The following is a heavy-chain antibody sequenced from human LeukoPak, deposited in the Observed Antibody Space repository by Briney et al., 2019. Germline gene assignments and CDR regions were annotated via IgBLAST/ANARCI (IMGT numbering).Heavy chain of an antibody. V-gene: IGHV3-21*01. CDR3: ARDSRGVRGAPDY. Sequence: PGGSLRLSCAASGFTSSSYSMNWVRQAPGKGLEWVSSISSSSSYIYYADSVKGRFTISRDNAKNSLYLQMNSLRAEDTAVYYCARDSRGVRGAPDYWGQGTLVTVSS. D-gene: IGHD3-10*01. J-gene: IGHJ4*02. CDR1: GFTSSSYS. CDR2: ISSSSSYI.